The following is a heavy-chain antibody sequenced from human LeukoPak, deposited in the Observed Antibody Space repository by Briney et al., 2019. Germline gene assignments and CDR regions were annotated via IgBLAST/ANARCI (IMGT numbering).Heavy chain of an antibody. CDR1: GFTFTTYW. D-gene: IGHD3-22*01. V-gene: IGHV3-7*01. CDR3: SGYYNGAFDM. Sequence: PGGSLRLSCAASGFTFTTYWMSWVRQAPGKGLEWVANIKQDGTEKYYVDSVKGRFTISRDNAKNSLYLQMNSLRVEDTAVYYCSGYYNGAFDMWGQGTMVTVSS. CDR2: IKQDGTEK. J-gene: IGHJ3*02.